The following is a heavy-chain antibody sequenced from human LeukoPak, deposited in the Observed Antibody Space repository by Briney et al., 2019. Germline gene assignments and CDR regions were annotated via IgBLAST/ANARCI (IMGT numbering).Heavy chain of an antibody. CDR3: ARMLAAALPGVYFDY. J-gene: IGHJ4*02. V-gene: IGHV3-7*01. CDR2: IKQDGSEK. D-gene: IGHD6-13*01. Sequence: GGSLRLSCAASGFTFSSYWMSWVRQAPGKGLEWVANIKQDGSEKDYVDSVKGRFTISRDNAKNSLYLQMNSLRAEDTAVYYCARMLAAALPGVYFDYWGQGTLVTVSS. CDR1: GFTFSSYW.